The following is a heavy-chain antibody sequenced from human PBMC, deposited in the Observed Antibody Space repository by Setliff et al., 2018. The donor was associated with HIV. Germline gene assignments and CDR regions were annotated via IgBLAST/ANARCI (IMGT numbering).Heavy chain of an antibody. CDR2: FDAEDDDV. J-gene: IGHJ4*02. Sequence: ASVKVSCKVYGYTLSELSIHWVRQAPGKGLEWMGGFDAEDDDVIYAQKFQGRLTVSEDTTTNSAYMELTSLEYDDTAVYFCATVSYYFDRSAYLGVFDNWGQGTLVTVSS. CDR3: ATVSYYFDRSAYLGVFDN. D-gene: IGHD3-22*01. V-gene: IGHV1-24*01. CDR1: GYTLSELS.